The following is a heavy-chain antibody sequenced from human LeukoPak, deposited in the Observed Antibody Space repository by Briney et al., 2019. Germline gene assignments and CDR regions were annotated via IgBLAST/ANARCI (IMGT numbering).Heavy chain of an antibody. D-gene: IGHD5-24*01. J-gene: IGHJ4*02. CDR3: ARVLRDGYSDY. Sequence: GGSLRLSCAASGFIVSSNYMSWVRQAPGKGLEWVSVIYSGGSTYYADSVKGRFTISRDNSKNTLYLQMNSLRAEDTAVYYCARVLRDGYSDYWGQGTLVTVSS. CDR1: GFIVSSNY. CDR2: IYSGGST. V-gene: IGHV3-53*01.